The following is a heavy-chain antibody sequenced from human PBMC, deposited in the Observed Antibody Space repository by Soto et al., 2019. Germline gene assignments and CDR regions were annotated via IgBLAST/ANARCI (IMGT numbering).Heavy chain of an antibody. Sequence: GGSLRLSCAASRFTFSSYAMSWVRQAPGKGLEWVSAISGSGGSTYYADSVKGRFTISRDDSKNTLYLQMNSLRAEDTAVYYCAKDGNSSSWPYWGQGTLVTVSS. CDR1: RFTFSSYA. J-gene: IGHJ4*02. V-gene: IGHV3-23*01. CDR2: ISGSGGST. D-gene: IGHD6-13*01. CDR3: AKDGNSSSWPY.